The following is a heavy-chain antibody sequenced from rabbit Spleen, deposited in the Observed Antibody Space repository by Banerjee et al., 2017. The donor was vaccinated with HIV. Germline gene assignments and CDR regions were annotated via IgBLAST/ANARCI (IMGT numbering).Heavy chain of an antibody. Sequence: QSLEESGGDLVKPGASLTLTCIASGVSFSGNSYMCWVRQAPGKGLECGACIYPDSSGSTYYANWAKGRLTIAKGSSTTVTLQMTSLTAADTATYFCARGSYVGWGGSDGFDPWGPGTLVTVS. J-gene: IGHJ2*01. D-gene: IGHD4-1*01. CDR3: ARGSYVGWGGSDGFDP. V-gene: IGHV1S40*01. CDR1: GVSFSGNSY. CDR2: IYPDSSGST.